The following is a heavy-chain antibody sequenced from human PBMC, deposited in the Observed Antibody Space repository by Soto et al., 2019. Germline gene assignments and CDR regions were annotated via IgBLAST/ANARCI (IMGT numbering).Heavy chain of an antibody. CDR1: GYSFSNYS. CDR3: ARDTRGLMVHDDALDI. J-gene: IGHJ3*02. CDR2: ISSSSRPI. V-gene: IGHV3-48*02. Sequence: EEQLVESGGGLVQPGGSLRLSCAASGYSFSNYSMNWVRQAPGKGLEWVAYISSSSRPIHYADSVKGRFTVSRDNAKNSLYLQMDSLIDEDAAVYYCARDTRGLMVHDDALDIWGQGTMVTVSS. D-gene: IGHD2-8*01.